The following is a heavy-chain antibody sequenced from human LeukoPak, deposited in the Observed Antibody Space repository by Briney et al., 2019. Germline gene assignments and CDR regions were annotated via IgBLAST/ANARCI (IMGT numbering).Heavy chain of an antibody. CDR1: GFTFSSYA. D-gene: IGHD6-19*01. CDR2: ISYDGSNK. Sequence: GGSLRLSCAASGFTFSSYAMHWVRQAPGKGLEWVAVISYDGSNKYYADSVKGRFTISRDNSKNTLYLQMNSLRAEDTAAYYCARDLDSSGSFDYWGQGTLVTVSS. CDR3: ARDLDSSGSFDY. J-gene: IGHJ4*02. V-gene: IGHV3-30*04.